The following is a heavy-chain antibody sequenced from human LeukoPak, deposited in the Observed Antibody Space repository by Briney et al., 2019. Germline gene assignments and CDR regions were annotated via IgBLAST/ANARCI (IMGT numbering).Heavy chain of an antibody. CDR2: IIPIFGTA. CDR3: ARRSSGYADGYGMDV. D-gene: IGHD5-12*01. V-gene: IGHV1-69*13. Sequence: SVKVSCKASGGTFSGYAISWVRQAPGQGLEWMGGIIPIFGTANYAQKFQGRVTITADEPTSTAYMELSSLRSEDTAVYYCARRSSGYADGYGMDVWGQGTTVTVSS. CDR1: GGTFSGYA. J-gene: IGHJ6*02.